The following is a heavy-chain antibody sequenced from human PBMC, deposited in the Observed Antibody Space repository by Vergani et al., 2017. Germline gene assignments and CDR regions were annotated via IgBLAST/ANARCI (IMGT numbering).Heavy chain of an antibody. D-gene: IGHD1-7*01. CDR1: GFSLNTRGVS. Sequence: QITLKESGPTLVKPTQTLTLTCTFSGFSLNTRGVSVAWIRQPPGKALDWLALIYWNDDQQYSPSLNNRVTITKDTSKNQVVLTMTNMDYVDTGTYYCVYRKNECGTTGYFYPFYYYYYMDVWGKGTTVTVSS. J-gene: IGHJ6*03. V-gene: IGHV2-5*04. CDR3: VYRKNECGTTGYFYPFYYYYYMDV. CDR2: IYWNDDQ.